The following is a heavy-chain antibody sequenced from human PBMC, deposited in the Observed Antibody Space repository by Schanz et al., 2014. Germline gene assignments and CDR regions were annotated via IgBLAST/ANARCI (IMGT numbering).Heavy chain of an antibody. J-gene: IGHJ6*02. Sequence: EVQLVESGGGLVRPGGSLRLSCVASGFTFFGSFAMSWVRQAPGKGLEWISYISFSGNTIYYADSVKGRFTISRDNAKNSVFLQMNRLRAEDTAVYYCATEGPRGTRHPINYYYAMDNWGQGTKVTV. CDR1: GFTFFGSFA. CDR3: ATEGPRGTRHPINYYYAMDN. CDR2: ISFSGNTI. D-gene: IGHD6-6*01. V-gene: IGHV3-48*01.